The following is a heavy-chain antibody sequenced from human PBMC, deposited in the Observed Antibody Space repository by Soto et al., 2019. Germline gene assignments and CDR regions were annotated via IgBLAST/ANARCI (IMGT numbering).Heavy chain of an antibody. D-gene: IGHD3-16*02. CDR2: ISSSGSTI. CDR1: GFTFSSYE. J-gene: IGHJ4*02. V-gene: IGHV3-48*03. Sequence: GGSLRLSCAASGFTFSSYEMNWVRQAPGKGLEWVSYISSSGSTIYYADSVKGRFTISRDNAKNSLYLQMNSLRAEDTAVYYCARGAWMGYDYVWGSYRPPVVYFDYWGQGTLVTVSS. CDR3: ARGAWMGYDYVWGSYRPPVVYFDY.